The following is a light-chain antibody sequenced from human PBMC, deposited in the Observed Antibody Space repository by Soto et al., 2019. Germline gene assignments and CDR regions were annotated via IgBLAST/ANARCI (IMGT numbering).Light chain of an antibody. CDR1: QGVTTN. CDR2: DVS. Sequence: EIVMTESPASLSVSRGERVSLSCRAGQGVTTNFAWYQQKSGQSPRLLIYDVSTRATGVPARFSGSGSGTEFTLTISSLQSEDFALYYCHQYNSWPPGTFGQGTKVDI. J-gene: IGKJ2*01. CDR3: HQYNSWPPGT. V-gene: IGKV3-15*01.